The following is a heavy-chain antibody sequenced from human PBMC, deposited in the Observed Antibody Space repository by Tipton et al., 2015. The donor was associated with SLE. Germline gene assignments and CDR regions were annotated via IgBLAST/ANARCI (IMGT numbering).Heavy chain of an antibody. J-gene: IGHJ3*02. CDR1: GGSIFSGSYY. CDR2: IYTSGNT. Sequence: TLSLTCIVSGGSIFSGSYYWGWIRQTGGEGLEWIGYIYTSGNTNYNPSLKSRVTMFVDTSKNQFFLRLSSVTAADTAVYYCARDLSIADAFDIWGQGTMVTVSS. V-gene: IGHV4-61*09. D-gene: IGHD2/OR15-2a*01. CDR3: ARDLSIADAFDI.